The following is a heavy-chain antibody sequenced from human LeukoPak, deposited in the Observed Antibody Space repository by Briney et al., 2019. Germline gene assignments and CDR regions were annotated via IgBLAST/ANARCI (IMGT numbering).Heavy chain of an antibody. Sequence: GGSLRLSCAASGFTFSDYYMSWIRQAPGKGLEWVSYISSSGSTIYYADSVKGRFTISRDNAKNSLYLQMNSLRAEDTAVYYCARGKPGVLWFGELLRYCFDYWGQGTLVTVSS. CDR2: ISSSGSTI. J-gene: IGHJ4*02. D-gene: IGHD3-10*01. CDR1: GFTFSDYY. V-gene: IGHV3-11*01. CDR3: ARGKPGVLWFGELLRYCFDY.